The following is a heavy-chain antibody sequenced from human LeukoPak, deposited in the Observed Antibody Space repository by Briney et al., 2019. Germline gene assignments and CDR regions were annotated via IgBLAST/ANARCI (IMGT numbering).Heavy chain of an antibody. Sequence: PSETLSLTCTVSGGSISSGDYYWSWIRQPPGKGLEWIGYIYYSGSTYHNPSLKSRVTISVDTSKNQFSLKLSSVTAADTAVYYCARVSAIGARYCSGGSCYSFDYWGQGTLVTVSS. J-gene: IGHJ4*02. CDR1: GGSISSGDYY. D-gene: IGHD2-15*01. CDR2: IYYSGST. CDR3: ARVSAIGARYCSGGSCYSFDY. V-gene: IGHV4-30-4*01.